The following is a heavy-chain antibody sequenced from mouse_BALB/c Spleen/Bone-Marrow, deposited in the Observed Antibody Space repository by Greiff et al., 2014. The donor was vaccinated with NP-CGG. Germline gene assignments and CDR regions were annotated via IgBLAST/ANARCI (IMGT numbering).Heavy chain of an antibody. V-gene: IGHV14-3*02. CDR1: GFNIKDTY. CDR3: ASYRYAWYFVV. D-gene: IGHD2-14*01. Sequence: EVQLQQSGAELVKPGASVKLSCTASGFNIKDTYMHWVKQRPEQGLEWIGRIDPANGNTKYDPKFQGKATITADTSSNTAYLQLSSLTSEDTAVYYCASYRYAWYFVVWGAGTTVTVSS. J-gene: IGHJ1*01. CDR2: IDPANGNT.